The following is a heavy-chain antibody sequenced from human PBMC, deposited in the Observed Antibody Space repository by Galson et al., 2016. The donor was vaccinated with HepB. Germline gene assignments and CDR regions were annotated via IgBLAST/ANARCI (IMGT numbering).Heavy chain of an antibody. D-gene: IGHD5-12*01. CDR1: GFTFSSYG. CDR2: IWYDGSAK. Sequence: SLRLSCAASGFTFSSYGIHWVRQAPGKGLEWVAVIWYDGSAKYYGDSLRGRFTISRDNSKNTLYLQMNSLRAEDTAVYYCARGGGTFAYWGQGTLVPVSS. J-gene: IGHJ4*02. CDR3: ARGGGTFAY. V-gene: IGHV3-33*01.